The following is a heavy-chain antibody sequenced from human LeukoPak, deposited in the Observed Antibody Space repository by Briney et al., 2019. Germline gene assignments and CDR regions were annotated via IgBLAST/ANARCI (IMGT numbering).Heavy chain of an antibody. Sequence: GGSLRLSCAASGFTVSSNYMSWVRQAPGKGLEWVSVIYSGGSTYYADSVKGRFTISSDNSKNTLYLQMNSLRAEDTAVYYCARVGSGSGWYVAIDYWGQGTLVTVSS. J-gene: IGHJ4*02. D-gene: IGHD6-19*01. CDR1: GFTVSSNY. CDR2: IYSGGST. V-gene: IGHV3-66*01. CDR3: ARVGSGSGWYVAIDY.